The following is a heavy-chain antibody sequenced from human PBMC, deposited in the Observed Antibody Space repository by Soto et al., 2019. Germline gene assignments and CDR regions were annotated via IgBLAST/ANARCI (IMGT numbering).Heavy chain of an antibody. J-gene: IGHJ4*02. D-gene: IGHD3-10*01. CDR3: ARAPGGFGEFSLDY. V-gene: IGHV4-4*07. CDR2: IYSGGST. Sequence: QVQLQEWGPGLVKPSETLSLTCTVSGGSITTYYWSWIRQPAGKGLEWIGRIYSGGSTNYNPSLRSRVTVSVDMSKNQFSLKLSSVTAADTAVYYCARAPGGFGEFSLDYWGQGTLVTVSS. CDR1: GGSITTYY.